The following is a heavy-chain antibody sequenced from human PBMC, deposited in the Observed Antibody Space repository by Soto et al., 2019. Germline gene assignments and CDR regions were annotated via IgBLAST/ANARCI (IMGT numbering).Heavy chain of an antibody. V-gene: IGHV4-39*01. CDR1: GGSISSSSYY. CDR3: ARQTPRWYRSMWFDP. Sequence: PSETLSLTCTVSGGSISSSSYYWGWIRQPPGKGLEWIGSIYYSGSTYYNPSLKSRVTISVDTSKNQFSLKLSSVTAADTAVYYCARQTPRWYRSMWFDPWGQGTLVTVSS. D-gene: IGHD2-15*01. CDR2: IYYSGST. J-gene: IGHJ5*02.